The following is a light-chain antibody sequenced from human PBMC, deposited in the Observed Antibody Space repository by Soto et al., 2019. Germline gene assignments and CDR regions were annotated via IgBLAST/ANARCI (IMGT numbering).Light chain of an antibody. V-gene: IGKV4-1*01. Sequence: DILMTQSPDSLAVSLGERATINCTSSQSILYSSNNKDFLAWYQRKPGQPPKLLIHWASSREFGVPDRFSGSGSGTDFTLTISRLQAEDLAVYFCQQYFSFPYTFGQGTKLEIK. CDR1: QSILYSSNNKDF. CDR2: WAS. CDR3: QQYFSFPYT. J-gene: IGKJ2*01.